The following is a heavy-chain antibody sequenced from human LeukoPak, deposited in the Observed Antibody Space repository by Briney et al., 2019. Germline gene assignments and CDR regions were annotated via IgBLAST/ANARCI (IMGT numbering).Heavy chain of an antibody. Sequence: SETLSLTCAVSGYSISSGYYWGWIRPPPGEGLEWIGSIYHSGSTYYNPSVKSRVTISVDTSKNQFSLKLSSVTAADTAVYYCARSVTDFWSGYYTFRYFDYWGQGTLVTVSS. CDR3: ARSVTDFWSGYYTFRYFDY. V-gene: IGHV4-38-2*01. CDR1: GYSISSGYY. CDR2: IYHSGST. D-gene: IGHD3-3*01. J-gene: IGHJ4*02.